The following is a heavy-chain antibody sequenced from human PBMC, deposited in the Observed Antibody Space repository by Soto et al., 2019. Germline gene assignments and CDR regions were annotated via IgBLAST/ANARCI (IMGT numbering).Heavy chain of an antibody. CDR1: GFNFSSYA. CDR2: ISYDGTKK. Sequence: VQLVESGGGVVQPGRSLRLSCAASGFNFSSYAMHWVRQAPGEGLEWVAVISYDGTKKYYADSVKGRFTISRDNSKNTFYLEMDSLSAEDTAVYYCGREGQPAAGTTPHYWGQGTLVTVSS. J-gene: IGHJ4*02. CDR3: GREGQPAAGTTPHY. V-gene: IGHV3-30*04. D-gene: IGHD6-13*01.